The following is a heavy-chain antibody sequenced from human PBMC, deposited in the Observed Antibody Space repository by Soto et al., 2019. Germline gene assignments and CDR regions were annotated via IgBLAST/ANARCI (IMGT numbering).Heavy chain of an antibody. CDR3: AKDREADYYYYMDV. V-gene: IGHV3-9*01. CDR2: ISWNSGSI. CDR1: GFTFDDYA. J-gene: IGHJ6*03. Sequence: EVQLVESGGGLVQPGRSLRLSCAASGFTFDDYAMHWVRQAPGKGLEWVSGISWNSGSIGYADSVKGRFTISRDNAKNSLYLQMNSLRAEDTALYHCAKDREADYYYYMDVWGKGTTVTVSS.